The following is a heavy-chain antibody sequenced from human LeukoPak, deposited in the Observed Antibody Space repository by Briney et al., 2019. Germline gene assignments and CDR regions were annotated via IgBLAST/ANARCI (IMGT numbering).Heavy chain of an antibody. CDR2: ISHDGSNE. D-gene: IGHD4-23*01. Sequence: GSLRLSREASGFTFSSYGMHWVRRAPGKGLEWMTVISHDGSNEYYVDSVKGRFTISRDNSKSTLYLQMNSLRVEDTAVYYCARYYGGLGGFDIWGQGTMVTVSS. CDR1: GFTFSSYG. J-gene: IGHJ3*02. V-gene: IGHV3-30*03. CDR3: ARYYGGLGGFDI.